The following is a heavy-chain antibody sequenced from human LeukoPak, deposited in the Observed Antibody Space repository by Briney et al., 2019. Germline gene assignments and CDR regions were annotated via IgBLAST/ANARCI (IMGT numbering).Heavy chain of an antibody. V-gene: IGHV4-39*07. CDR1: GGSISSSSYY. CDR2: INHSGGT. Sequence: PSETLSLTCTVSGGSISSSSYYWGWIRQPPGKGLEWIGEINHSGGTNYNPSLKSRVTISVDTSKNQFSLKLSSVTAADTAVYYCASEDAYCGGDCYPYWGQGTLVTVSS. D-gene: IGHD2-21*02. J-gene: IGHJ4*02. CDR3: ASEDAYCGGDCYPY.